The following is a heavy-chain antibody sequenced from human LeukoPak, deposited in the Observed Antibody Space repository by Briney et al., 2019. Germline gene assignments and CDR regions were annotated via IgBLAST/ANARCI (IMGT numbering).Heavy chain of an antibody. Sequence: GGSLRLSCAASGFTFSSYDMSWVRQAPGKGLEWVSVIGGSGGSTNYADSVKGRFTFSGDTSRNILYLQMNSLRPEDTAAYYCTKGRTSGFYSHFEYWGQGTLVTVSS. D-gene: IGHD3-22*01. CDR3: TKGRTSGFYSHFEY. CDR2: IGGSGGST. CDR1: GFTFSSYD. J-gene: IGHJ4*02. V-gene: IGHV3-23*01.